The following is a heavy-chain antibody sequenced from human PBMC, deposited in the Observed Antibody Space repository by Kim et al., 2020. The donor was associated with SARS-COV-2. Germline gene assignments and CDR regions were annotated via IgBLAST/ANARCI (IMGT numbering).Heavy chain of an antibody. CDR2: ISSSSSYI. V-gene: IGHV3-21*01. Sequence: GGSLRLSCAASGFTFSSYSMNWVRQAPGKGLEWVSSISSSSSYIYYADSVKGRFTISRDNAKNSLYLQMNSLRAEDTAVYYCARAEDIVVVPAASKKYYYYYYGMDVWGQGTTVTVSS. D-gene: IGHD2-2*01. CDR3: ARAEDIVVVPAASKKYYYYYYGMDV. CDR1: GFTFSSYS. J-gene: IGHJ6*02.